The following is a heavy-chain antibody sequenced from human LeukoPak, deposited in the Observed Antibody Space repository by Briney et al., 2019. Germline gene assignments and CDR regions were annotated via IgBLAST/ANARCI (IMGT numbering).Heavy chain of an antibody. CDR2: INPNSGGT. CDR1: GYTFTVYY. CDR3: ARGRDIVVVVAAPWYFDY. D-gene: IGHD2-15*01. Sequence: ASVRVSFKASGYTFTVYYMHWVRQARGKGREGMGWINPNSGGTKYTQKFPGWVTMTRDTSISTAYIELSRLRSDDTAVYYCARGRDIVVVVAAPWYFDYWRQGTLLTVSS. V-gene: IGHV1-2*04. J-gene: IGHJ4*02.